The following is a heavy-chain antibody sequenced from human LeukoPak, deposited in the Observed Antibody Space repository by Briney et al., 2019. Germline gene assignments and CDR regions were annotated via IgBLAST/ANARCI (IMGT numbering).Heavy chain of an antibody. J-gene: IGHJ4*02. D-gene: IGHD3-10*01. V-gene: IGHV4-61*01. CDR1: GGSVSSGSYY. CDR2: IYYSGST. CDR3: ARVGSGSYCTVSDY. Sequence: PSETLSLTCTVSGGSVSSGSYYWSWIRQPPGKGLEWIGYIYYSGSTNYNPSLKSRVTISVDTSKNQFSLKLSSVTAADTAVYYCARVGSGSYCTVSDYWGQGTLVTVSS.